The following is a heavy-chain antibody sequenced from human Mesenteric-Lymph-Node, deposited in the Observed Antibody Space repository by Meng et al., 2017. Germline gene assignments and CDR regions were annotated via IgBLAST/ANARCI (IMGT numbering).Heavy chain of an antibody. V-gene: IGHV5-51*01. J-gene: IGHJ4*02. CDR3: ARPPVTATPYYFDY. CDR2: IYPADSDT. D-gene: IGHD2-21*02. Sequence: KVSCKGSGYSFTSYWIGWVRQMPGKGLEWMAIIYPADSDTRYSPSFQGQVTISADKSISTAYLQWSSLKASDTAMYYCARPPVTATPYYFDYWGQGTLVTVSS. CDR1: GYSFTSYW.